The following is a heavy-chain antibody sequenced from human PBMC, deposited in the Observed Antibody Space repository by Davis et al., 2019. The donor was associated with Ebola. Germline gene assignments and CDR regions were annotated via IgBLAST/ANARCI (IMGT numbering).Heavy chain of an antibody. J-gene: IGHJ6*02. Sequence: GESLKISCAASGFTFSSYAMSWVRQAPGKGLEWVSAISGGGASTYYADSVKGWFTISRDNSKNTLYLQMNSLRAEDTAVYYCAKDRVTMVRGALYYYYYGMDVWGQGTTVTVSS. D-gene: IGHD3-10*01. CDR1: GFTFSSYA. CDR3: AKDRVTMVRGALYYYYYGMDV. CDR2: ISGGGAST. V-gene: IGHV3-23*01.